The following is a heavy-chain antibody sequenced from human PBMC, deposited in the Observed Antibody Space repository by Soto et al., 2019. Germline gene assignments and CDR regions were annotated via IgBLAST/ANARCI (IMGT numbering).Heavy chain of an antibody. CDR3: ARDRISGRRDIVVVVAAPSHREFDP. V-gene: IGHV3-7*05. CDR1: GFTFSSYW. CDR2: IKQDGSEK. J-gene: IGHJ5*02. D-gene: IGHD2-15*01. Sequence: GGSLRLSCAASGFTFSSYWMSWVRQAPGKGLEWVANIKQDGSEKYYVDSVKGRFTISRDNAKNSLYLQMNSLRAEDTAVYYCARDRISGRRDIVVVVAAPSHREFDPWGQGTLVTVSS.